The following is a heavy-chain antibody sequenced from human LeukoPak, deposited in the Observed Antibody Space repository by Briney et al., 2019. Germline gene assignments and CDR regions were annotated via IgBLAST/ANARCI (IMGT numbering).Heavy chain of an antibody. CDR1: GFTFSTYW. V-gene: IGHV3-7*01. J-gene: IGHJ4*02. CDR2: INQGGTEK. Sequence: GGSLRLSCAASGFTFSTYWMMWVRQAPGKGLEWVANINQGGTEKHYVESVKGRFTISRDNAKNSLYLQVNSLRAEDTAVYYCVRDLDYWGQGTLVTVSS. CDR3: VRDLDY.